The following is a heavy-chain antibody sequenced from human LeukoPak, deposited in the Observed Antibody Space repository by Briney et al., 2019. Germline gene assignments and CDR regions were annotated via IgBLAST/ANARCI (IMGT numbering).Heavy chain of an antibody. J-gene: IGHJ4*02. D-gene: IGHD3-22*01. CDR3: ALTGYYDSSGYYYYPPFDY. V-gene: IGHV1-69*05. CDR1: GGTFSSYA. Sequence: GASVKVSCKASGGTFSSYAISWVRQAPGQGLEWMGRIIPIFGTANYAQKFQGRVTITTDESTSTAYMALSRLRSEDTAVYYCALTGYYDSSGYYYYPPFDYWGQGTLVTVSS. CDR2: IIPIFGTA.